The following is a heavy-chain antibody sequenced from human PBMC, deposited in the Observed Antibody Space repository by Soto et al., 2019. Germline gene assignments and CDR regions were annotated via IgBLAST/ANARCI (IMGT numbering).Heavy chain of an antibody. D-gene: IGHD3-3*01. CDR3: ARERITIFGVVIPLDY. J-gene: IGHJ4*02. CDR1: GFTFSSYW. Sequence: PVGSLRLSCAASGFTFSSYWMSWVRQAPGKGLEWVANIKQDGSEKYYVDSVKGRFTISRDNAKNSLYLQMNSLRAEDTAVYYCARERITIFGVVIPLDYWGQGTLVTVSS. V-gene: IGHV3-7*01. CDR2: IKQDGSEK.